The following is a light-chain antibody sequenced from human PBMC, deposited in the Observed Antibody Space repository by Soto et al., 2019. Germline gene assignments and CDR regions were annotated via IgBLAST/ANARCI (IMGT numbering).Light chain of an antibody. J-gene: IGKJ4*01. CDR3: QQYGSSPLT. V-gene: IGKV3-20*01. CDR1: KSVSSSY. CDR2: GAS. Sequence: EIVLTQSPGTLSLSPGERATLSCRDSKSVSSSYLAWYQQKPGQAPRLLIYGASSRATGIPDRFSGSGSGTDFTLTISRLEPEDFAVYYCQQYGSSPLTFGGGTKVDI.